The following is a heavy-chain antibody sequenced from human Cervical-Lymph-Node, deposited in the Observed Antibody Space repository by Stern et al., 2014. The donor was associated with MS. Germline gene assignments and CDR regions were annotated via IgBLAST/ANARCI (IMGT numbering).Heavy chain of an antibody. CDR1: GGSISSYY. CDR3: ARGGRRLSIFGVKQGDNNYFDP. V-gene: IGHV4-59*08. Sequence: VQLVESGPGLVKPSETLSLTCNVSGGSISSYYWNWIRQPPGKGLEWIGSIIYSGSATYNPSLKSRVFISVDTSKDQFSLTLTSVTAADTAVYYCARGGRRLSIFGVKQGDNNYFDPWGQGTLVTVSS. J-gene: IGHJ5*02. CDR2: IIYSGSA. D-gene: IGHD3-3*01.